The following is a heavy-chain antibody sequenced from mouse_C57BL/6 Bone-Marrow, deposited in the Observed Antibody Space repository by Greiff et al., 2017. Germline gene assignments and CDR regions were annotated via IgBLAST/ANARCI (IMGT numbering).Heavy chain of an antibody. CDR3: TCYYCGSSSYWYFDV. CDR2: IDPDNGDT. D-gene: IGHD1-1*01. Sequence: EVMLVESGAELVRPGASVKLSCTASGFNIKDDYMHWVKQRPEQGLEWIGWIDPDNGDTEYASKFQGKATITADTSSNTAYLQLSSLTSEDTAVYYCTCYYCGSSSYWYFDVWGTGTTVTVSS. J-gene: IGHJ1*03. V-gene: IGHV14-4*01. CDR1: GFNIKDDY.